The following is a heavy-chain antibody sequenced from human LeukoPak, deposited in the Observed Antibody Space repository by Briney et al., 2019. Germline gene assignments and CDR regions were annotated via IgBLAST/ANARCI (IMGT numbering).Heavy chain of an antibody. CDR2: INWNGGGT. CDR1: GYSFKDYG. D-gene: IGHD1-26*01. Sequence: GGSLRLSCAATGYSFKDYGMHWVRQPPGKGLEWVSAINWNGGGTDYADSVKGRFPIFRDNAKNSLYLQLSSLRPEDTALYYCAKHLTATNTYIFFGLDVWGQGTSVTVSS. V-gene: IGHV3-9*01. CDR3: AKHLTATNTYIFFGLDV. J-gene: IGHJ6*02.